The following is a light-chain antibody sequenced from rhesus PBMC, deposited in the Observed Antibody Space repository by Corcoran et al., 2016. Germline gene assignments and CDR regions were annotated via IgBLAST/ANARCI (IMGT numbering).Light chain of an antibody. J-gene: IGKJ2*01. Sequence: DIQMTQSPSALSASVGDRVTIACRASQNIYSNLAWYQQKPGKAPKLLIYAPSSLQTGIPSRFSGSGSGTDFTLPISSLQPEDSAAYYCQHYYDNPYSFGHGTKVEIK. CDR1: QNIYSN. CDR2: APS. CDR3: QHYYDNPYS. V-gene: IGKV1S12*01.